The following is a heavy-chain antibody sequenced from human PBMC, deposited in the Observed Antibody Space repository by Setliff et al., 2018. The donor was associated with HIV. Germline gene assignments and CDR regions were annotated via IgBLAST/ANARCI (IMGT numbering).Heavy chain of an antibody. V-gene: IGHV4-31*03. CDR3: ARGRYYREISDSLFDF. CDR1: GGSIRSDGYY. J-gene: IGHJ4*02. Sequence: SETLSLTCSVSGGSIRSDGYYWNWIRQHPEKGLEWIGYIYNNGSTYYNPSLESRLMMSIDPSKNQFSLNLRSVTVADTAVYYCARGRYYREISDSLFDFWGQGTLGTVSS. CDR2: IYNNGST. D-gene: IGHD3-16*01.